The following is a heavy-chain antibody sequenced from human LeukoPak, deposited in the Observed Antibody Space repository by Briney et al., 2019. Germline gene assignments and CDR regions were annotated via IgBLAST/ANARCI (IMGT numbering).Heavy chain of an antibody. CDR3: AKDLGANYDFWSGEGSAIDY. J-gene: IGHJ4*02. D-gene: IGHD3-3*01. V-gene: IGHV3-53*01. CDR1: GFTVSSNY. CDR2: IYSGGST. Sequence: GGSLRLSCAASGFTVSSNYMSWVRQAPGKGLEWVSVIYSGGSTYYADSVKGRFTISRDNSKNTLYLQMNSLRAEDTAVYYCAKDLGANYDFWSGEGSAIDYWGQGTLVTVSS.